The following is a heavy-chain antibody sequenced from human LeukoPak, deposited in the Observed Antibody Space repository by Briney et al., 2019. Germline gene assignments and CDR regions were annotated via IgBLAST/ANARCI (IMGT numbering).Heavy chain of an antibody. J-gene: IGHJ4*02. V-gene: IGHV1-2*06. CDR2: INPNSGGT. D-gene: IGHD6-13*01. CDR1: GYTFTGYY. CDR3: ARWAAAGDFDY. Sequence: ASVNVSCKASGYTFTGYYMHWVRQAPGQGLEWMGRINPNSGGTNYAQKFQGRVTMTRDTSISTAYMELSRLRSDDTAVYYCARWAAAGDFDYWGQGTLVTVSS.